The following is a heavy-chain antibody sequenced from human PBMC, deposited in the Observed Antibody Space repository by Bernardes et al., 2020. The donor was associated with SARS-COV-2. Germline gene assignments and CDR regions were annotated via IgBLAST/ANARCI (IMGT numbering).Heavy chain of an antibody. V-gene: IGHV4-34*01. CDR2: INHSGTS. CDR3: ARWGDSDAFDI. Sequence: SETLSLTCAVYGGSFSGYYWSWIRQPPGKGLEWIGEINHSGTSKYNPSLKSRVTISVDTSKNQFSLKLSSVTAADTAVYYCARWGDSDAFDIWGQGAMVTVSS. D-gene: IGHD1-26*01. CDR1: GGSFSGYY. J-gene: IGHJ3*02.